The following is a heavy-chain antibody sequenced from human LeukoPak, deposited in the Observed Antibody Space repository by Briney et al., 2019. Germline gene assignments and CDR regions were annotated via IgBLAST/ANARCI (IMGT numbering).Heavy chain of an antibody. CDR2: IKQDGSEK. V-gene: IGHV3-7*01. D-gene: IGHD3-3*01. Sequence: GGSLRLSCAASGFTFSSYWMSWVRQAPGKGLEWVANIKQDGSEKYYVDSVKGRFTISRDNAKNSLYLQMNSLRAEDTAVYYCAREYDFWSSGAFDIWGQGTMVTVSS. J-gene: IGHJ3*02. CDR1: GFTFSSYW. CDR3: AREYDFWSSGAFDI.